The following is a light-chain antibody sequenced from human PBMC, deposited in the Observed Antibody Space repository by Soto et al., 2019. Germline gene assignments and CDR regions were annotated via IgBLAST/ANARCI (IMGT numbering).Light chain of an antibody. CDR1: QGISSY. Sequence: DIQMTQSPSTLSGSVGDRVTITCRASQGISSYLAWYQQKPGKAPKLLIYAASTLQGGVPSRFSGSGSGTDFTLTISSLQPDDFATYYCQQLNTYPLTFGGGTKVDIK. CDR3: QQLNTYPLT. V-gene: IGKV1-9*01. CDR2: AAS. J-gene: IGKJ4*01.